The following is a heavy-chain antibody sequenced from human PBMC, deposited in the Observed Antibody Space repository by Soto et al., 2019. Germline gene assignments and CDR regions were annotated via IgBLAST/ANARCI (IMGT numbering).Heavy chain of an antibody. J-gene: IGHJ4*02. D-gene: IGHD3-3*01. Sequence: GGSLRLSCAASGFTFDDYAMHWVRQAPGKGLEWVSGISWNSSSIGYADSVKGRFTISRDNAKNSLYLQMNSLRAEDTALYYCAKDRAPLVEWLFHGFDYWGQGTLVTVSS. CDR2: ISWNSSSI. V-gene: IGHV3-9*01. CDR3: AKDRAPLVEWLFHGFDY. CDR1: GFTFDDYA.